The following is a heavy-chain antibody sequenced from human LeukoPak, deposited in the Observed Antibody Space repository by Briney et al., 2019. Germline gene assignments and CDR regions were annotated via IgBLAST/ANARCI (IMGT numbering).Heavy chain of an antibody. V-gene: IGHV1-2*06. J-gene: IGHJ6*02. Sequence: ASVKVSCKASGYTFTGYYMHWVRQAPGQGLEWMGRINPNSGGTNYAQKFQGRVTMTRDTSISTAYMELSRLRSEDTAVYYCARVTIFGVVIIGVVDYGMDVWGQGTTVTVSS. D-gene: IGHD3-3*01. CDR3: ARVTIFGVVIIGVVDYGMDV. CDR1: GYTFTGYY. CDR2: INPNSGGT.